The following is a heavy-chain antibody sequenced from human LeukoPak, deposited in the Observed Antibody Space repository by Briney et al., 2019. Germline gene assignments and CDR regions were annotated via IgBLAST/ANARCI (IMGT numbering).Heavy chain of an antibody. CDR1: GYTFNDKY. CDR2: INPNRGGT. Sequence: ASMKVSCKASGYTFNDKYLHWVRQAPGQGLEWMGWINPNRGGTNYAQNFQGRVTMTRDTSISTAYMEVSRLISDDTAVYYCARGGSASFDYWGQGTLVTVSS. V-gene: IGHV1-2*02. CDR3: ARGGSASFDY. D-gene: IGHD3-16*01. J-gene: IGHJ4*02.